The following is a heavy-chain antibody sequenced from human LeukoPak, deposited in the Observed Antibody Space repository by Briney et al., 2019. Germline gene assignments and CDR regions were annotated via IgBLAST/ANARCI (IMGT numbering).Heavy chain of an antibody. CDR2: IYYSGST. CDR3: ARHPFSTTVPYYFDY. CDR1: GGSISSYY. Sequence: SETLSLTCTVSGGSISSYYWSWIRQPPGKGLEWIGYIYYSGSTNYNPSLKSRVTISVDASKNQFSLKLSSVTAADTAVYYCARHPFSTTVPYYFDYWGQGTLVTVSS. V-gene: IGHV4-59*08. J-gene: IGHJ4*02. D-gene: IGHD4-17*01.